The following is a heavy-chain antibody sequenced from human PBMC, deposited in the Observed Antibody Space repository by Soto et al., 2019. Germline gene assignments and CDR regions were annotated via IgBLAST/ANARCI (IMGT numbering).Heavy chain of an antibody. J-gene: IGHJ6*02. V-gene: IGHV4-30-4*01. CDR3: VREDDGGDRGYYGLDV. CDR2: IHYSGSI. CDR1: GCSIRGEYDH. Sequence: PSETLSLTGSDPGCSIRGEYDHWAWIRQTPGKGLEWIGYIHYSGSILYNPSFKSRISMSVDTSKNQFSLQLSSVTASDTAVYFCVREDDGGDRGYYGLDVLGQGTTVTVSS. D-gene: IGHD4-17*01.